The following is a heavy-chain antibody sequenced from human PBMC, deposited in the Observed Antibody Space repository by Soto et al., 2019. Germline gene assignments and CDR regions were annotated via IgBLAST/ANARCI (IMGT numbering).Heavy chain of an antibody. J-gene: IGHJ2*01. D-gene: IGHD6-13*01. CDR3: ATSSSSWSLWYFDL. V-gene: IGHV4-39*01. CDR1: GGSISSSSYY. Sequence: QLHLQESGPGLVKPSETLSLMCTVSGGSISSSSYYWGWIRQPPGKGLEWIGSIYYSGSTYYNPSLKSRVTMSVDTSKNQFSLKLSSVTAVDTAVYYCATSSSSWSLWYFDLWGRGTLVTVSS. CDR2: IYYSGST.